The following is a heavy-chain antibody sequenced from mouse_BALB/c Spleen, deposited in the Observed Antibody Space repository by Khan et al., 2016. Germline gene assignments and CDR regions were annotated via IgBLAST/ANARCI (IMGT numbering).Heavy chain of an antibody. Sequence: QVQLQQSGAELMKPGASVKISCKATGYTFSSYWIEWVKQRPGHGLEWIGEILPGSGSTNYNEKFKGKATFTADTSSNTAYMQLSSLTSEDSTVYYCARRGGNYWYFDVWGAGTTVTVSS. V-gene: IGHV1-9*01. D-gene: IGHD1-1*01. CDR1: GYTFSSYW. CDR3: ARRGGNYWYFDV. J-gene: IGHJ1*01. CDR2: ILPGSGST.